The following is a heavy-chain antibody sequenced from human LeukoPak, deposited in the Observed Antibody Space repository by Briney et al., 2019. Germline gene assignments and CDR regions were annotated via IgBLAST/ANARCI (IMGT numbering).Heavy chain of an antibody. CDR3: ARDRHYYGSGSYGVFDY. D-gene: IGHD3-10*01. V-gene: IGHV3-11*01. CDR2: ISSSGSTI. CDR1: GFTFSDYY. Sequence: PGGSLRLSCAASGFTFSDYYMSWIRQAPGKGLEWVSYISSSGSTIYYADSVKGRFTISRDNAKTSLYLQMNSLRAEDTAVYYCARDRHYYGSGSYGVFDYWGQGTLVTVSS. J-gene: IGHJ4*02.